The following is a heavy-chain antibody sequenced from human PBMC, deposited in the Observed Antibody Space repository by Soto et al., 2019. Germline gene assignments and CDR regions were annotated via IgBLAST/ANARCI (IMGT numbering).Heavy chain of an antibody. J-gene: IGHJ5*02. Sequence: QVQLVQSGAEVKKPGSSVKVSCKASGGTFSSYAISWVRQAPGQGLEWMGGIIPIFGTANYAQKFQGRVTITADESTSTAYMELSSLRSEDTAVYYCATSIVVVITAWNWFDPWGQGTLVTVSS. CDR2: IIPIFGTA. CDR1: GGTFSSYA. CDR3: ATSIVVVITAWNWFDP. V-gene: IGHV1-69*01. D-gene: IGHD3-22*01.